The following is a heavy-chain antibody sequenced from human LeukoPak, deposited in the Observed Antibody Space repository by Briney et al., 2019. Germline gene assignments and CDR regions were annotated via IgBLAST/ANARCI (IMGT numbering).Heavy chain of an antibody. J-gene: IGHJ4*02. Sequence: GGSLRLSCAASGFTFRSYAMSWVRQAPGKGLEWVSHISGSGDNTYYADSVKGRFTISRDNSKNTLYLQMNSLRAEDTAVYYCAKVLAYSGTSYFDYWGQGTLVTVSS. CDR2: ISGSGDNT. CDR3: AKVLAYSGTSYFDY. V-gene: IGHV3-23*01. CDR1: GFTFRSYA. D-gene: IGHD1-26*01.